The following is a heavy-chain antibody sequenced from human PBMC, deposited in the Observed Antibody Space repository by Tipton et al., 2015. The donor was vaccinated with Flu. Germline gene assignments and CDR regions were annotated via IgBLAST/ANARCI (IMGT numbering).Heavy chain of an antibody. V-gene: IGHV4-61*05. D-gene: IGHD6-19*01. CDR3: ARMAGYSSAWFPYYFDY. J-gene: IGHJ4*02. CDR2: IFHSGNS. CDR1: GDSIRSSDYY. Sequence: TLSLTCAVSGDSIRSSDYYWAWIRQPPGKGLEWIGNIFHSGNSYHNPSLKGRVTISVDKSKNQFSLKLSSVTAADTAVYHCARMAGYSSAWFPYYFDYWVQGTLVTVSS.